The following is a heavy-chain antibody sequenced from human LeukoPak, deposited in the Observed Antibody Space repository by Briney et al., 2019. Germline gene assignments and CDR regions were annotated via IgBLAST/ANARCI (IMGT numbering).Heavy chain of an antibody. J-gene: IGHJ4*02. V-gene: IGHV4-59*08. CDR1: VGSINGYY. CDR3: ARLQYGGFTYPFDT. CDR2: IYYNGYS. D-gene: IGHD4-17*01. Sequence: SETLSLTCTVSVGSINGYYWSWIRQPPGKGLQFIAYIYYNGYSYSHPSLKSRVTISVDTSNNQFSLKLRSVTAADTAVYFCARLQYGGFTYPFDTWGQGTLVTVSS.